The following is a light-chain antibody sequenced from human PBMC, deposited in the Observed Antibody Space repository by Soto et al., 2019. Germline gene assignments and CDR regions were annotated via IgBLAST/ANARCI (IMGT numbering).Light chain of an antibody. J-gene: IGKJ1*01. CDR3: QQYNNWPGT. V-gene: IGKV3-15*01. Sequence: EVVMTQSPATLSVSPGERATLSCRASQSVSSNLAWYQQNHGQAPRLLIYGASTRATGIPARFSGSGSGTEFTLTISSLQSEDFAVYFCQQYNNWPGTFGQGTKVDIK. CDR1: QSVSSN. CDR2: GAS.